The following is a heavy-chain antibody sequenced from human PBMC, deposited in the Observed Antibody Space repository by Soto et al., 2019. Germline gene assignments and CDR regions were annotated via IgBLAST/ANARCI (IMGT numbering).Heavy chain of an antibody. CDR1: GFTFTAYY. CDR3: ARYHDFWSGSSLVYYYSGLDV. V-gene: IGHV1-2*02. J-gene: IGHJ6*02. D-gene: IGHD3-3*01. Sequence: QEQLVQSGAEVKRPGASMMVSCKTSGFTFTAYYIHWVRQAPGQGLEWMGWINPNTGDTKFAQKFQGRVTMARDTSTSTVSIGLSRLRLDDTAVYYCARYHDFWSGSSLVYYYSGLDVWCQGTTVIVSS. CDR2: INPNTGDT.